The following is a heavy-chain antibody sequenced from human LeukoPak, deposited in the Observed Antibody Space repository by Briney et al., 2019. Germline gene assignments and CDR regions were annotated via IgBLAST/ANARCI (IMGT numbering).Heavy chain of an antibody. Sequence: PGGSLRLSCAASGFTFSSYGMHWVRQAPGKGLEWVAFIRYDGSNKYYADSVKGRFTISRDNSKNTLYLQMNSLRAEDTAVYYCAKDKFSIVVGGFDYWGQGTLVTVSS. D-gene: IGHD2-15*01. J-gene: IGHJ4*02. CDR2: IRYDGSNK. V-gene: IGHV3-30*02. CDR1: GFTFSSYG. CDR3: AKDKFSIVVGGFDY.